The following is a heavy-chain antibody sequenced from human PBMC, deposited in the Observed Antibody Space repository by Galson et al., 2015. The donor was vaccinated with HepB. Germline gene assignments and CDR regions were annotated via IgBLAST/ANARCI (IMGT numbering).Heavy chain of an antibody. J-gene: IGHJ5*02. V-gene: IGHV3-23*01. CDR1: GFTFRNYA. Sequence: SLRLSCAASGFTFRNYAMSWVRQAPGKGLEWVSTITNVGSTYYADSVKGRFTISRDNSKSTLYLQMNSLRAEDTAVYYCAKTPIVPNKNWFDPWGQGTLVTVSS. CDR2: ITNVGST. D-gene: IGHD1-26*01. CDR3: AKTPIVPNKNWFDP.